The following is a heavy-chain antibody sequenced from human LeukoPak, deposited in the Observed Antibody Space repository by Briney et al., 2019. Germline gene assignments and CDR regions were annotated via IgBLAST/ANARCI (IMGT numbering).Heavy chain of an antibody. D-gene: IGHD5-24*01. CDR1: GGSISSGDYY. J-gene: IGHJ4*02. CDR3: ARIEDGYNTFFDY. V-gene: IGHV4-30-4*01. Sequence: PSETLSLTCTVSGGSISSGDYYWSWIRQPPGKGLEWIGYIYYSGSTYYNPSLKSRVTISVDTSKNQFSLKLSSVTAADTAVYYCARIEDGYNTFFDYWGQGTLVTVSS. CDR2: IYYSGST.